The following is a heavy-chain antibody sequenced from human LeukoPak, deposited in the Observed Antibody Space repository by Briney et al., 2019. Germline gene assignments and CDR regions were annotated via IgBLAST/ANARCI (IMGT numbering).Heavy chain of an antibody. CDR1: GFTFSSYW. CDR2: IKQDGSEK. Sequence: PGGSLRLSCAASGFTFSSYWMSWVRQAPGKGLEWVANIKQDGSEKYYVDSVKGRFTISRDNAKNSLYLQMNSLRAEDTAVYYCARTLGDYDILTGFYYYYYGMDVWGQGTTVTVSS. V-gene: IGHV3-7*01. D-gene: IGHD3-9*01. J-gene: IGHJ6*02. CDR3: ARTLGDYDILTGFYYYYYGMDV.